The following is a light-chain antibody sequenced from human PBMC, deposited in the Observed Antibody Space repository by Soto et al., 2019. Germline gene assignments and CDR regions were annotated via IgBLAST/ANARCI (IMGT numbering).Light chain of an antibody. V-gene: IGKV1-5*03. Sequence: DVQMTQSPLTLSASVGDRVTITCRASEEVRSWLAWYQQKPGKAPKLLIYKSSTLESGVPSRFSGYESGTDFTLTIRSLQPADVATYCCQSYNISPFSFGPATKV. CDR2: KSS. CDR1: EEVRSW. CDR3: QSYNISPFS. J-gene: IGKJ3*01.